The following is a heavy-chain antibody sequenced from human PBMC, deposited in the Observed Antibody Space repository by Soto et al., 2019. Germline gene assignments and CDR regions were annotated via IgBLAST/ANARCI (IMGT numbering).Heavy chain of an antibody. CDR1: VESFSGYY. D-gene: IGHD4-17*01. J-gene: IGHJ4*02. Sequence: PSETLSLTCAVYVESFSGYYWSWIRQPPGKGLEWIGEINDSGNTNYNPSLKSRVTMSADTSKNQFSLKLTSVTAADTAVYYCGRGPGGDYSPYWGQGTLVTSPQ. V-gene: IGHV4-34*01. CDR3: GRGPGGDYSPY. CDR2: INDSGNT.